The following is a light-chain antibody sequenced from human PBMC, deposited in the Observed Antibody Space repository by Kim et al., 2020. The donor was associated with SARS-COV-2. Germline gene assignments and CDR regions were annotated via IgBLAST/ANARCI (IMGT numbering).Light chain of an antibody. CDR2: DVN. CDR1: SSNIVPYNY. J-gene: IGLJ3*02. V-gene: IGLV2-14*03. CDR3: SSFTTRSTLV. Sequence: GQSISLSCSGTSSNIVPYNYVSYHQHHPSNAPQLMIYDVNKRPAGISSRFSGSTSGSTSSLTISGLQAEDEADYYCSSFTTRSTLVFGGGTQLTVL.